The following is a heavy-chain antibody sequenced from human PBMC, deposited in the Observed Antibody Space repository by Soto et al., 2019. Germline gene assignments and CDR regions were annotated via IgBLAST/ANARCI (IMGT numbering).Heavy chain of an antibody. Sequence: SVKVSCKASGGTFSSYAISWVRQAPGQGLEWMGGIIPIFGTANYAQKFQGRVTITADESTSTAYMELSSLRSEDTAVFYCARDYYYDSSGYYWFDPWGQGTLVTVSS. D-gene: IGHD3-22*01. CDR3: ARDYYYDSSGYYWFDP. CDR2: IIPIFGTA. J-gene: IGHJ5*02. V-gene: IGHV1-69*13. CDR1: GGTFSSYA.